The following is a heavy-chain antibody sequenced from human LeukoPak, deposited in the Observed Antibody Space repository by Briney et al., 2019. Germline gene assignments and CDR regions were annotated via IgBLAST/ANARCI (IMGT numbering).Heavy chain of an antibody. CDR2: IYHSGST. CDR3: ARVGSSLNWFDP. V-gene: IGHV4-38-2*02. J-gene: IGHJ5*02. Sequence: SETLSLTCTVSGHSISSRYYWGWIRQPPGKGLEWIGSIYHSGSTYYNPSLKSRVAISLDTSKNQFSLKMTSVTAADTAVYYCARVGSSLNWFDPWGRGTLVTVSS. D-gene: IGHD6-13*01. CDR1: GHSISSRYY.